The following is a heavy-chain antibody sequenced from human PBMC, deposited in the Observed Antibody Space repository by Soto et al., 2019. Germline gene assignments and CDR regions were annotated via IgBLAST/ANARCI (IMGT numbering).Heavy chain of an antibody. CDR1: GFTFSSYS. Sequence: GGSLRLSCAASGFTFSSYSMNWVRQAPGKGLEWVSYISSSSSTIYYADSVKGRFTISRDNAKNSLYLQMNSLRAEDTAVYYCAREVTGYYTPAGAFDIWGQGTMVTVSS. J-gene: IGHJ3*02. CDR2: ISSSSSTI. V-gene: IGHV3-48*01. D-gene: IGHD3-9*01. CDR3: AREVTGYYTPAGAFDI.